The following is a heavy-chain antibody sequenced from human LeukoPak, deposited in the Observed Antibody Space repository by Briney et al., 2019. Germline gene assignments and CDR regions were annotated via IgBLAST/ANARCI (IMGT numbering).Heavy chain of an antibody. D-gene: IGHD3-10*01. J-gene: IGHJ4*02. V-gene: IGHV3-48*01. CDR2: ISSSSRTI. CDR3: ARSRGVDY. Sequence: GGSLRLSCAASGFTFSSYSMNWVRQAPGKGLEWVSYISSSSRTIYYADSVKGRFTISRDNAKNSLYLQMNSLRAEETAGYYCARSRGVDYWGQGTLVTVSS. CDR1: GFTFSSYS.